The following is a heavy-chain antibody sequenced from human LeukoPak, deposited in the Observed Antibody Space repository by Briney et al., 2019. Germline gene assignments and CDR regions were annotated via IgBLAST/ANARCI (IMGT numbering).Heavy chain of an antibody. V-gene: IGHV3-23*01. CDR1: GFTFSSYA. CDR2: IGAGGTFT. CDR3: AKDSVGQQLIQLH. D-gene: IGHD6-13*01. Sequence: GGSLRLSCTASGFTFSSYAMNWVRQAPGKGLEWVSGIGAGGTFTYYADSVKGRFTISRDNSRNTLYLQMNSLRADDTAVYYCAKDSVGQQLIQLHWGQGTLVTVSS. J-gene: IGHJ4*02.